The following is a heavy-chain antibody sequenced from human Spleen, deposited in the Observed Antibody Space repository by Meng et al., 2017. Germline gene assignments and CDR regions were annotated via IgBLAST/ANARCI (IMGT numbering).Heavy chain of an antibody. CDR1: GFTFSDYY. D-gene: IGHD3-9*01. V-gene: IGHV3-11*04. CDR3: ERDADWVIFDH. CDR2: ISSSGSTI. Sequence: GESLKISCAASGFTFSDYYMSWIRQAPGKGLEWVSYISSSGSTIYYAGSVKGRFTISRDDAKNTVYLQMNSLRAEDTAVYYWERDADWVIFDHWGQGTMVTVSS. J-gene: IGHJ4*02.